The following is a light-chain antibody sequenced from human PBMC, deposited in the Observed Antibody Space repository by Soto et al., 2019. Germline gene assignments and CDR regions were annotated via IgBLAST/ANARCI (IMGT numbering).Light chain of an antibody. CDR1: SSDVGGYNY. V-gene: IGLV2-14*03. CDR2: DVS. Sequence: QSVLTQPASVSGSPGQSIAISCTGTSSDVGGYNYVSWYQQHPGKAPKLMIYDVSNRPSGVSNRFSGSKSGNTASLTISGLQAEDEADYYCCSYTTSSTYVFGTGTKVTV. J-gene: IGLJ1*01. CDR3: CSYTTSSTYV.